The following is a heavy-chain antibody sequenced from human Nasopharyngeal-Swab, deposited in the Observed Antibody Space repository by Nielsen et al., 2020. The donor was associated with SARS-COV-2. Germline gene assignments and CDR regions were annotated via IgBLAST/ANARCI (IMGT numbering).Heavy chain of an antibody. CDR2: INSDGSST. V-gene: IGHV3-74*01. Sequence: VRQAPGKGLVWVSRINSDGSSTSYADSVKGRFTISGDNAKNTLYLQMNSLRAEDTAVYYCARGDVKDIVLVVYAKGYGMDVWGQGTTVTVSS. J-gene: IGHJ6*02. D-gene: IGHD2-8*02. CDR3: ARGDVKDIVLVVYAKGYGMDV.